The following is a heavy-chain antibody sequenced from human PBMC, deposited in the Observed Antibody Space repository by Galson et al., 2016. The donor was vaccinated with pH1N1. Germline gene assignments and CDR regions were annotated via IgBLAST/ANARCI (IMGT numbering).Heavy chain of an antibody. CDR2: IYHSGST. CDR3: ASSIPVTALDAFDL. J-gene: IGHJ3*01. D-gene: IGHD2-21*02. CDR1: GYSISSGYY. Sequence: LSLTCAVSGYSISSGYYWGWIRQPPGKGLEWIGSIYHSGSTYYNPSLKSRVTISVDTSKNQFSLTLSSVTAADTALYYCASSIPVTALDAFDLWGQGTMVTVSS. V-gene: IGHV4-38-2*01.